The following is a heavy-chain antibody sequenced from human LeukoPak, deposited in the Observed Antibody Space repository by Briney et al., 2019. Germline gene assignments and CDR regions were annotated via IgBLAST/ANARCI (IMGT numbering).Heavy chain of an antibody. J-gene: IGHJ6*03. V-gene: IGHV1-46*01. D-gene: IGHD6-6*01. CDR3: ARDRSSSSSAYYYYYYYMDV. Sequence: ASVKVSCKASGYSFTIYSIDWVRQAPGQGLEWVGTINPHGGTTSFALKFQGRVTLTRDMSTNTVSMEMRSLRPEDTAVYYCARDRSSSSSAYYYYYYYMDVWGKGTTVTVSS. CDR1: GYSFTIYS. CDR2: INPHGGTT.